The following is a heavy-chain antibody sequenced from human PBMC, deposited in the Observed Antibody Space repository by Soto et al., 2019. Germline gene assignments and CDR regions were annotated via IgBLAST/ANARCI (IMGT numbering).Heavy chain of an antibody. Sequence: GLDLEWLALIYWDDDKRYSPSLRSRLTITKDTSKNQVVLTLTNMDPVDTGTYFCARLSTVTNWFDPWGQGTLVTVSS. CDR2: IYWDDDK. D-gene: IGHD4-17*01. V-gene: IGHV2-5*02. CDR3: ARLSTVTNWFDP. J-gene: IGHJ5*02.